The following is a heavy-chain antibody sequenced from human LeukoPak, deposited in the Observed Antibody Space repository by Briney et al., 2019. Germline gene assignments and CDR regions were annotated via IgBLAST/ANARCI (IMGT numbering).Heavy chain of an antibody. J-gene: IGHJ6*03. V-gene: IGHV4-39*01. CDR2: INHSGST. D-gene: IGHD3-10*01. CDR1: GGSISSSSYY. CDR3: ARQLRITMVRGVTPAYYYMDV. Sequence: SETLSLTCTVSGGSISSSSYYWGWIRQPPGKGLEWIGEINHSGSTNYNPSLKSRVTISVDTSKNQFSLKLSSVTAADTAVYYCARQLRITMVRGVTPAYYYMDVWGKGTTVTISS.